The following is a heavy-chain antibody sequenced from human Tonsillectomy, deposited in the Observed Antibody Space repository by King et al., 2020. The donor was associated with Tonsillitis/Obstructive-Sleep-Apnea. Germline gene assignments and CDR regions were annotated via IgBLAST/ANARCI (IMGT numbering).Heavy chain of an antibody. CDR1: GFTFSSYA. J-gene: IGHJ3*02. V-gene: IGHV3-30*04. Sequence: VQLVESGGGVVQPGRSLRLSCAASGFTFSSYAIHWVRQAPGKGLEWVAVISYDGSNKYYADSVKGRFTISRDNSKNTLDLQMYSLRAEDTAVYYCAREGMKVGSGMAGTFDIWGQGTLVTVSS. D-gene: IGHD6-19*01. CDR3: AREGMKVGSGMAGTFDI. CDR2: ISYDGSNK.